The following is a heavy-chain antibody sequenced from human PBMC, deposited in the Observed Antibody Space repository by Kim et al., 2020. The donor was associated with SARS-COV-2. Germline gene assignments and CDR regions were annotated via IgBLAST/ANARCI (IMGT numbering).Heavy chain of an antibody. D-gene: IGHD5-12*01. CDR3: ASRRTEVAPWFDP. V-gene: IGHV3-7*01. CDR2: IKQDGSEK. CDR1: GFTFSSHW. Sequence: GGSLRLSCVPSGFTFSSHWMSWVRQAPGKGLEWVANIKQDGSEKYYVDSVKGRFTISRDNAKNSLYLQMNSLRVEDTAVYYCASRRTEVAPWFDPWGQGTLDTVSS. J-gene: IGHJ5*02.